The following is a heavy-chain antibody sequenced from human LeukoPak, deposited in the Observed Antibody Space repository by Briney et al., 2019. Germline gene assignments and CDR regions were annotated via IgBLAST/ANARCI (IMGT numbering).Heavy chain of an antibody. D-gene: IGHD3-16*02. V-gene: IGHV4-39*07. J-gene: IGHJ3*02. CDR3: AMITFGGVIVTKAFDI. CDR1: GGSISSSSYY. Sequence: PSETLSLTCTVSGGSISSSSYYWGWIRQPPGKGLEWIGSIYYSGSTYYNPSLKSRVTISVDTSKNQFSLKLSSVTAADTAVYYCAMITFGGVIVTKAFDIWGQGTMVTVSS. CDR2: IYYSGST.